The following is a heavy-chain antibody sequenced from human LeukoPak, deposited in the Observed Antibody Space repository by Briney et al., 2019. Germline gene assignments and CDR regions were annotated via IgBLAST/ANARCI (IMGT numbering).Heavy chain of an antibody. J-gene: IGHJ6*02. Sequence: PGGSLRLSCAASGFTVSSNYMSWVRQAPGKGLEWVSAISGSGGSTYYADSVKGRFTISRDNSKNTLYLQMNSLRAEDTAVYYCAKRMSRGRLLVIYYYGMDVWGQGTTVTVSS. D-gene: IGHD2-15*01. CDR2: ISGSGGST. CDR3: AKRMSRGRLLVIYYYGMDV. V-gene: IGHV3-23*01. CDR1: GFTVSSNY.